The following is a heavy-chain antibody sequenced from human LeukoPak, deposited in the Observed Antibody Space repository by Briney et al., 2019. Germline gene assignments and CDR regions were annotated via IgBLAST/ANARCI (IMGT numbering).Heavy chain of an antibody. CDR1: GFTFSSYS. J-gene: IGHJ4*02. V-gene: IGHV3-48*01. CDR2: ISSGSSTI. D-gene: IGHD3-22*01. CDR3: AKDGGYDSSGYYPYYFDY. Sequence: GGSLRLSCAASGFTFSSYSMNWVRQDPGKGLERVSYISSGSSTIYYADSVKGRFTISRDNAKNSLYLQMNSLRAEDTAVYYCAKDGGYDSSGYYPYYFDYWGQGTLVTVSS.